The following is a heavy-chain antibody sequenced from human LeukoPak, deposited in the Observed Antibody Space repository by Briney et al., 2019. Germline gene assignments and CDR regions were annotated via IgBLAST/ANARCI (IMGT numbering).Heavy chain of an antibody. Sequence: ASVKVSCTASGYTFTSYDINWVRQATGQGLEWMGWMNPNSGNTGYAQKFQGRVTMTRNTSISTAYMELSSLRSEDTAVYYCARGGYYDSSGYYYVEYYYYYGMDVWGQGTTVTVSS. CDR2: MNPNSGNT. V-gene: IGHV1-8*01. CDR3: ARGGYYDSSGYYYVEYYYYYGMDV. CDR1: GYTFTSYD. J-gene: IGHJ6*02. D-gene: IGHD3-22*01.